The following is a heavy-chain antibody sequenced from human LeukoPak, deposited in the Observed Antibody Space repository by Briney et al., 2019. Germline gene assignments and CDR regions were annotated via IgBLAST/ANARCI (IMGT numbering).Heavy chain of an antibody. Sequence: SVNLLCKASGGTFSSYAISWVRQAPAQGLEWMAGIIPIFGTTNYAQKFQGRVTNTTDESTSTAYMELSSLRSEDTAVYYCASIYYDRSGYYPYYYYYYIDVWGKGTTLSVSS. D-gene: IGHD3-22*01. CDR1: GGTFSSYA. J-gene: IGHJ6*03. CDR3: ASIYYDRSGYYPYYYYYYIDV. V-gene: IGHV1-69*05. CDR2: IIPIFGTT.